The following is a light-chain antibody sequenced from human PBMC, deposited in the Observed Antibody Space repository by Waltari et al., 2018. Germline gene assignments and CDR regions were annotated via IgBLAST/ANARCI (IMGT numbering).Light chain of an antibody. J-gene: IGKJ1*01. V-gene: IGKV1-39*01. CDR3: QQTYNNFRT. CDR1: QRISSY. Sequence: DIQMTQSPSSLSASVGDRVTITCRASQRISSYLNWYQQKPGKAPKLLIYAASSLDSGVPSRFSGSGFGTDFTLTINGLQAEDYAAYYCQQTYNNFRTFGQGTKVDVK. CDR2: AAS.